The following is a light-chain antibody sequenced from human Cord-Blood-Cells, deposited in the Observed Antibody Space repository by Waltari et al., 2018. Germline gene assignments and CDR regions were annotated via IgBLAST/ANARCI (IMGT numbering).Light chain of an antibody. Sequence: QSALTQPDSVSGSPGQSITLPCTGTSSDVGSYNLFSWYQQHPGTAPKLMIYEGSKRPSGVSNRFSGSKSGNTASLTISGLQAEDEADYYCCSYAGSSTLVFGGGTKLTVL. J-gene: IGLJ3*02. CDR3: CSYAGSSTLV. CDR1: SSDVGSYNL. CDR2: EGS. V-gene: IGLV2-23*01.